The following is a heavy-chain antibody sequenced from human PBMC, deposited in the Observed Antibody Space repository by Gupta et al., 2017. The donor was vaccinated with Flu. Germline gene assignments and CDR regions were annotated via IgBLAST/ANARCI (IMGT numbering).Heavy chain of an antibody. CDR1: GVTFSSYE. D-gene: IGHD1-1*01. CDR3: ERGHWDS. V-gene: IGHV3-48*03. J-gene: IGHJ4*02. CDR2: TSRTRVT. Sequence: SGASGVTFSSYEFSGLRLAPGKGLEWNPYTSRTRVTYHTDSVKGRLTISRDNAKHSVSLQMNSLRVDDTGLYYCERGHWDSWSRGTLVTVSS.